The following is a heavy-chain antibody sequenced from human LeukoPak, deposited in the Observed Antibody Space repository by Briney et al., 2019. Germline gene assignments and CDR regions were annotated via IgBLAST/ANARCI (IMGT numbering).Heavy chain of an antibody. CDR3: ARSNAPSLGGFDY. CDR1: GYSFTTYW. D-gene: IGHD3-10*01. CDR2: IYPGDSDT. V-gene: IGHV5-51*01. J-gene: IGHJ4*02. Sequence: GESLKISCQGSGYSFTTYWIGWVRQMPGKGLEWMGIIYPGDSDTRYSPSFQGQVTISADKSISTAYLQWSSLKASDTAMYYCARSNAPSLGGFDYWGQGTLVTVSS.